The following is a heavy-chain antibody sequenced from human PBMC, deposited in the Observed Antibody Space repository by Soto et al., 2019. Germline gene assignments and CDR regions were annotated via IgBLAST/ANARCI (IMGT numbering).Heavy chain of an antibody. Sequence: GSLILSCAASGFTFSTYCMHWVLEAPGKGLEWVAVISYDGSNKYYADSVKGRFTISRDNSKNTLYLQMNSLRAEDTAVYYCAKVFAQTIYCSSTSCPPKPDYYFYYGMDVWGQGTTVTVSS. J-gene: IGHJ6*02. D-gene: IGHD2-2*01. CDR3: AKVFAQTIYCSSTSCPPKPDYYFYYGMDV. CDR2: ISYDGSNK. V-gene: IGHV3-30*18. CDR1: GFTFSTYC.